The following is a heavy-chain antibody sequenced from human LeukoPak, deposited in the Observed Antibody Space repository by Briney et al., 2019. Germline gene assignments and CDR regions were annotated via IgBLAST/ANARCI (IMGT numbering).Heavy chain of an antibody. Sequence: VASVKVSCKASGYTFTGYYMHRVRQAPGQGLEWMGWISAYNRNTHYAQKFQGRVTMTTDTSTNTAYMELRSLTSDDTAVYHCARGDVYFDCWGQGTLVTVSS. CDR1: GYTFTGYY. CDR2: ISAYNRNT. V-gene: IGHV1-18*04. D-gene: IGHD5-24*01. CDR3: ARGDVYFDC. J-gene: IGHJ4*02.